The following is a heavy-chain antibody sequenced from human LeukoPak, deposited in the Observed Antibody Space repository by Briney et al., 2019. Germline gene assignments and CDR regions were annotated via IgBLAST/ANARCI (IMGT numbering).Heavy chain of an antibody. D-gene: IGHD1-26*01. CDR3: ARVYWISGVGGTHFDY. CDR2: IGSSSSTI. Sequence: GGSLRLSCAASGFTFSSYSMNWVRQAPGKGLEWLSYIGSSSSTIYYADSVKGRFTISRDNAKNSLYLQMNSLRDEDTAVYYCARVYWISGVGGTHFDYWGQGTLVTVSS. CDR1: GFTFSSYS. V-gene: IGHV3-48*02. J-gene: IGHJ4*02.